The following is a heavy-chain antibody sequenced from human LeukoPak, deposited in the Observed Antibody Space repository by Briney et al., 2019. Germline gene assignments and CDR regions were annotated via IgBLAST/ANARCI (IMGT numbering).Heavy chain of an antibody. CDR3: AKDRVGATSFHFLGN. CDR2: ISWNSGSI. Sequence: GGSLRLSCAASGFTFDDYAMHWVRQAPGKGLEWVSGISWNSGSIGYADSVKGRFTISRDNAKNSLYLQMNSLRAEDTALYYCAKDRVGATSFHFLGNWGQGTLVTVSS. CDR1: GFTFDDYA. V-gene: IGHV3-9*01. J-gene: IGHJ4*02. D-gene: IGHD1-26*01.